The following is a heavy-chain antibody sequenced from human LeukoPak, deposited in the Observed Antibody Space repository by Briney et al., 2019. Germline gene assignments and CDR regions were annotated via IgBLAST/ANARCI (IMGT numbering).Heavy chain of an antibody. J-gene: IGHJ3*01. CDR2: IYYSGTT. CDR1: GGSISSDGYH. V-gene: IGHV4-31*03. D-gene: IGHD2-15*01. CDR3: ARYRDSGGRLAFDL. Sequence: NPSQTLSLTCTVSGGSISSDGYHWTWIRQHPGKGLEWIGYIYYSGTTYYNPSLESRVTLSVDTSKNQFSLRLSSATAADTAVYYCARYRDSGGRLAFDLWGQGTMATVSS.